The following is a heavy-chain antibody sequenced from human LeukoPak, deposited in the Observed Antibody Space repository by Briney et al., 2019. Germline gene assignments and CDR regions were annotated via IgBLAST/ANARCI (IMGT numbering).Heavy chain of an antibody. CDR1: GGTFSSYA. CDR3: ARASLRIAVAGTHYYYYMDV. J-gene: IGHJ6*03. Sequence: GASVKVSCKASGGTFSSYAISWVRQAPGQGLEWMGGTIPIFGTANYAQKFQGRVTITTDESTSTAYMELSSLRSEDTAVYYCARASLRIAVAGTHYYYYMDVWGKGTTVTVSS. V-gene: IGHV1-69*05. CDR2: TIPIFGTA. D-gene: IGHD6-19*01.